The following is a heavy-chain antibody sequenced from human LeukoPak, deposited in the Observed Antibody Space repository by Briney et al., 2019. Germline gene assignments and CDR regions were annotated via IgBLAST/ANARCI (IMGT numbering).Heavy chain of an antibody. D-gene: IGHD4-17*01. J-gene: IGHJ4*02. Sequence: SETLSLTCTVSGGSISSSSYYWGWIRQPPGKGLEWIGSIYYSGSTYYNPSLKSRVTISVDTSKNQFSLKLSSVTAADTAVYYCVCSSPSLRVTTYDYWGQGTLVSVSS. CDR1: GGSISSSSYY. V-gene: IGHV4-39*01. CDR2: IYYSGST. CDR3: VCSSPSLRVTTYDY.